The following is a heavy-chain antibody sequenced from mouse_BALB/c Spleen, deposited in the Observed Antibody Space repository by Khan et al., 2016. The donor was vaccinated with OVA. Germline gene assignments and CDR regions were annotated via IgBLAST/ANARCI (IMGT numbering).Heavy chain of an antibody. J-gene: IGHJ3*01. D-gene: IGHD2-14*01. V-gene: IGHV1-26*01. CDR3: ARWYDFFAY. CDR2: VNPNNGDT. Sequence: EVQLQQSGPDLVKPGASVKISCKASGYSFTVYYMSWVKQSQGKSTEWLGRVNPNNGDTNYNPKFKGKAILTEDKSSSTAYREVHSLTSEDSAVYFCARWYDFFAYWGQGTLVTVSA. CDR1: GYSFTVYY.